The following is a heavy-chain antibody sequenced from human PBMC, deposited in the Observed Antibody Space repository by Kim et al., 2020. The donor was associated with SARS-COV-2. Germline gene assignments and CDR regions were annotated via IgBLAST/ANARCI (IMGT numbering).Heavy chain of an antibody. CDR2: ISISGGST. CDR1: GFAFSRHA. V-gene: IGHV3-23*01. J-gene: IGHJ4*01. D-gene: IGHD5-12*01. Sequence: GGSLRLSCAASGFAFSRHAMSWVRQAPEKGLEWVSSISISGGSTYYVDSVKGRFTISRDNSKNTLYLQMNTLRVEDTAIYYCARDPSPRYSFGSTGDDY. CDR3: ARDPSPRYSFGSTGDDY.